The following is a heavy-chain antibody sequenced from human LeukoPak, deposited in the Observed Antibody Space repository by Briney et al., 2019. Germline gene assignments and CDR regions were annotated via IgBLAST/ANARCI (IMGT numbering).Heavy chain of an antibody. J-gene: IGHJ1*01. V-gene: IGHV3-21*01. Sequence: GGSLRLSSAASGFIFSSYSMNWVRQAPGKGLEWVSSISSSSSYIYYADSVKGRFTISRDNAKNSLYLQMNSLRAEDTAVYYCARDILTGSQSRFQHWGQGTLVTVSS. D-gene: IGHD3-9*01. CDR3: ARDILTGSQSRFQH. CDR2: ISSSSSYI. CDR1: GFIFSSYS.